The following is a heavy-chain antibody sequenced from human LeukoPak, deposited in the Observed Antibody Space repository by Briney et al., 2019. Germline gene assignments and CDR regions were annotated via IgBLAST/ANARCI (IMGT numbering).Heavy chain of an antibody. CDR3: ARDNYDFWSGYNLGTYYYYMDV. D-gene: IGHD3-3*01. Sequence: SETLSLTCTVSGYSISSGYYWGWIRQPPRRGLEWIGSIYHSGSTYYNPSLKSRVTISVDTSKNQFSLKLSSVTAADTAVYYCARDNYDFWSGYNLGTYYYYMDVWGKGTTVTVSS. J-gene: IGHJ6*03. CDR2: IYHSGST. V-gene: IGHV4-38-2*02. CDR1: GYSISSGYY.